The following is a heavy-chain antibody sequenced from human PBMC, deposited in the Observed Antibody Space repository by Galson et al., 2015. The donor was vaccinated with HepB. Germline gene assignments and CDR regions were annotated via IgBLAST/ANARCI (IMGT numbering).Heavy chain of an antibody. V-gene: IGHV1-69*13. CDR3: ARGAPGYDFNKYYYAMDV. CDR2: IIATLGTA. CDR1: GGTFRNYA. D-gene: IGHD3/OR15-3a*01. Sequence: SVKVSCKASGGTFRNYAISWVRQAPGQGLEWMGGIIATLGTANYAQKFQGRVTITADESTNTAYVELSSLRSEDTAVYYCARGAPGYDFNKYYYAMDVWGQGTTVTVSS. J-gene: IGHJ6*02.